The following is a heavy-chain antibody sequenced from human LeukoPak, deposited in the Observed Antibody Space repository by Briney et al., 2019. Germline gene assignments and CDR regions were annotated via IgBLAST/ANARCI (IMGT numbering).Heavy chain of an antibody. Sequence: GWSLRLSWAACGVIFANYFMGWVRQAPGKGLEWVASIKHDGSEKYYADSVKGRFTISRDNSKNTLYLQMNSLRAEDTAVYYCAKDAGVLELDYWGQGTLVTVSS. CDR1: GVIFANYF. D-gene: IGHD1-1*01. CDR3: AKDAGVLELDY. J-gene: IGHJ4*02. V-gene: IGHV3-7*01. CDR2: IKHDGSEK.